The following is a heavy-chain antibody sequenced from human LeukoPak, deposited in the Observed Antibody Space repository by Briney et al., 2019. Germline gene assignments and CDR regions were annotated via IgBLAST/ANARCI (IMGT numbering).Heavy chain of an antibody. V-gene: IGHV1-2*02. Sequence: GASVKVSCKASGYTFTAYYMHWVRQAPGQGLEWMGWINSNSGDTNYAQEFHGRVTMTRDTSISTAYMELTRLTSDDTAVYYCVRLLAEGNYWGQGTLVTVSS. CDR3: VRLLAEGNY. CDR2: INSNSGDT. J-gene: IGHJ4*02. D-gene: IGHD2-15*01. CDR1: GYTFTAYY.